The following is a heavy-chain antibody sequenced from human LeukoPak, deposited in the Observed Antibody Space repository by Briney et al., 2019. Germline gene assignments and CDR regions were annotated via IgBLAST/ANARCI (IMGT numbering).Heavy chain of an antibody. D-gene: IGHD2-2*01. CDR1: GFIFSNYA. CDR2: ISSSSSYI. J-gene: IGHJ4*02. Sequence: GGSLRLSCATSGFIFSNYAMNWVRQAPGKGLEWVSSISSSSSYIYYADSVKGRFTISRDNAKNSLYLQMNSLRAEDTAVYYCARDYSSYCSSTSCLLDYFDCWGQGTLVTVSS. V-gene: IGHV3-21*01. CDR3: ARDYSSYCSSTSCLLDYFDC.